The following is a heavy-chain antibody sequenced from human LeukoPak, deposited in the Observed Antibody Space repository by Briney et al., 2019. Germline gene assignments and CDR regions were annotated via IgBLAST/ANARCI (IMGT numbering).Heavy chain of an antibody. CDR2: IGGGGDST. D-gene: IGHD3-10*01. Sequence: GGSLRLSCAASGFTFSSYAMSWVRQAPGKGLEWVSSIGGGGDSTFYVDSAKGRFTISRDNAKNTLYLAMNSLRAEDTAIYYCCITVWYPGVDLWGQGTLVTVSS. CDR1: GFTFSSYA. J-gene: IGHJ5*02. CDR3: CITVWYPGVDL. V-gene: IGHV3-23*01.